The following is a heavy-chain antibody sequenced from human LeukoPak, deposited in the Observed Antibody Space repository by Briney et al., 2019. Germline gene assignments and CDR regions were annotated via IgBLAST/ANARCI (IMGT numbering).Heavy chain of an antibody. V-gene: IGHV3-64*01. CDR1: GFTFSSYA. Sequence: SGGSLRLSCAASGFTFSSYAMHWVRQAPGKGLEYVSAISSNGGGTYYANSVKGRFTISRDNSKNTLYLQMGSLRAEDMAVYYCARASYYYDSSGYAFDYWGQGTLVTVSS. J-gene: IGHJ4*02. CDR2: ISSNGGGT. D-gene: IGHD3-22*01. CDR3: ARASYYYDSSGYAFDY.